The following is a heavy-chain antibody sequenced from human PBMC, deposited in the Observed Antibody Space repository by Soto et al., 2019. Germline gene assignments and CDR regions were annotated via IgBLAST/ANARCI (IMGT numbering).Heavy chain of an antibody. V-gene: IGHV5-51*01. CDR2: IYPGDSDT. CDR3: ARYSGSYWHYLDF. Sequence: GESLKISCKGSGYSFASHWVAWVRPMPEKGLEWIGTIYPGDSDTKYSSAFRGHVTISADTSVSTAYLQWRSLEATDSAIYYCARYSGSYWHYLDFWGQGTLVTVSS. D-gene: IGHD1-26*01. CDR1: GYSFASHW. J-gene: IGHJ4*02.